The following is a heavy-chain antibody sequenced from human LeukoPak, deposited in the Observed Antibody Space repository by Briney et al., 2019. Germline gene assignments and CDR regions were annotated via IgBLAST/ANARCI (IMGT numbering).Heavy chain of an antibody. D-gene: IGHD4-17*01. J-gene: IGHJ5*02. V-gene: IGHV4-38-2*02. CDR2: IYHSGST. Sequence: SETLSLTCTVSGYSISSGYYWGWIRQPPGKGLERIGSIYHSGSTYYNPSLKSRVTISVDTSKNQFSLKLSSVTAADTAVYYCARGGSYDYGDYGGFDPWGQGTLVTVSS. CDR3: ARGGSYDYGDYGGFDP. CDR1: GYSISSGYY.